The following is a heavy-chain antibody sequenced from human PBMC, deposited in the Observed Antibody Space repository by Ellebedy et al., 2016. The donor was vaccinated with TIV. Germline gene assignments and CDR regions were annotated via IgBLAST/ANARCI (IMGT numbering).Heavy chain of an antibody. CDR1: GFSVSTSS. V-gene: IGHV3-53*01. J-gene: IGHJ4*02. CDR2: IYGDGRS. CDR3: ARDYSGYSNGV. Sequence: GGSLRLSCAASGFSVSTSSLNWVRQAPGKGLEWVSIIYGDGRSRYADSVKGRFTISRDISKNTLYLQMDSLKADDPAVYYCARDYSGYSNGVWGQGTLVTVSS. D-gene: IGHD5-18*01.